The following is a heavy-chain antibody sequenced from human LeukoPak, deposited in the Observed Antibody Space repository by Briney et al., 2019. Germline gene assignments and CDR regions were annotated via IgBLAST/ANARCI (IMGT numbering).Heavy chain of an antibody. CDR3: AKRGIPTSAYYFDY. J-gene: IGHJ4*02. D-gene: IGHD2-2*01. Sequence: PGGSLRLSYAASGFTFDSYAMTWVRQAPGKGLEWVSYISSPGSSTFYADSVKGRFTISRDNSKNTLYLQMNSLRAEDTAVYYCAKRGIPTSAYYFDYWGQGTLITVSS. CDR2: ISSPGSST. V-gene: IGHV3-23*01. CDR1: GFTFDSYA.